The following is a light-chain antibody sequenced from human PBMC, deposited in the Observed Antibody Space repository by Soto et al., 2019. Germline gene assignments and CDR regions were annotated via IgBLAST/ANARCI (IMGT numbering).Light chain of an antibody. V-gene: IGKV1-39*01. CDR1: QIIRNH. CDR2: AAS. Sequence: DIQMTQSPSSLSASVGDRVTITCRASQIIRNHLNWYQHIPGKAPKVLIYAASTLQGGVPSRFSGSGSGTDFTLTINSLQPEDFATYFCQQSFSAPFTFGPGTKVDL. CDR3: QQSFSAPFT. J-gene: IGKJ3*01.